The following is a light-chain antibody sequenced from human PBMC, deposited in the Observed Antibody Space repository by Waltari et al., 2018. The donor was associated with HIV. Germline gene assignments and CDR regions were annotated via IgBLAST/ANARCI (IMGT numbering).Light chain of an antibody. Sequence: DIVLPQSPDSLAVSLGEWAAINFTSSRSVFHRSDKQNFLAWYLQRPGQPPKVLISWASTRAFGVPDRFTGSGSGTDFSLTLSSLQAADVGVYYCQQYYCVPCTFGGGTKVEI. V-gene: IGKV4-1*01. J-gene: IGKJ4*02. CDR2: WAS. CDR1: RSVFHRSDKQNF. CDR3: QQYYCVPCT.